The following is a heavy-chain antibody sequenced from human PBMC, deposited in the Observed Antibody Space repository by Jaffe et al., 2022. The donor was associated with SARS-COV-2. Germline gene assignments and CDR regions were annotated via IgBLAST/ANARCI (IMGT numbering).Heavy chain of an antibody. V-gene: IGHV4-61*02. J-gene: IGHJ4*02. CDR3: ARGRDQLAAFDY. D-gene: IGHD1-1*01. CDR2: IYTSGST. Sequence: QVQLQESGPGLVKPSQTLSLTCTVSGGSISSGSHSWSWMRQPAGKGLEWIGRIYTSGSTNHNPSLKSRVTISLDTSKNQFSLKLSSVTAADTAVYYCARGRDQLAAFDYWGQGTLVTVSS. CDR1: GGSISSGSHS.